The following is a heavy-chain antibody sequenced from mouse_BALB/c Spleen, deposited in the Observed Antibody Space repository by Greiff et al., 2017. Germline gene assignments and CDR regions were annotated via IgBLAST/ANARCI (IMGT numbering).Heavy chain of an antibody. CDR1: GFNIKDTY. CDR3: ASLNWDGY. V-gene: IGHV14-3*02. Sequence: VQLKESGAELVKPGASVKLSCTASGFNIKDTYMHWVKQRPEQGLEWIGRIDPANGNTKYDPKFQGKATITADTSSNTAYLQLSSLTSEDTAVYYCASLNWDGYWGQGTTLTVSS. D-gene: IGHD4-1*01. J-gene: IGHJ2*01. CDR2: IDPANGNT.